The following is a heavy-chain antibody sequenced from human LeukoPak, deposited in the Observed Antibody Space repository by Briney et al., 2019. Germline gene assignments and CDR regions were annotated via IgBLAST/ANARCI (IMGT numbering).Heavy chain of an antibody. CDR3: ARGRLTAAGDPVGGY. J-gene: IGHJ4*02. V-gene: IGHV1-8*01. CDR1: GYTFTNYD. Sequence: ASVKVSCKASGYTFTNYDINWVRQATGQGLEWMGWMNPNSGNTGYAQKFQGRVTMTRNTSISTAYMELSSLRSEDTAVYYCARGRLTAAGDPVGGYWGQGTLVTVSA. CDR2: MNPNSGNT. D-gene: IGHD6-13*01.